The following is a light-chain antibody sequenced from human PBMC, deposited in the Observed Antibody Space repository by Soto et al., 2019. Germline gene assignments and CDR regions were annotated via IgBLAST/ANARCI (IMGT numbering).Light chain of an antibody. Sequence: EIVLTQSPGSLSLSLGERATLSCRASQSVDSAFFAWYQQKPGQPPKLLMYGASRRATGIPERFSGSGSGNDFTLTISRLEPEDFAVYYCQQYASSLTFGQGTKVEI. CDR3: QQYASSLT. CDR1: QSVDSAF. J-gene: IGKJ1*01. CDR2: GAS. V-gene: IGKV3-20*01.